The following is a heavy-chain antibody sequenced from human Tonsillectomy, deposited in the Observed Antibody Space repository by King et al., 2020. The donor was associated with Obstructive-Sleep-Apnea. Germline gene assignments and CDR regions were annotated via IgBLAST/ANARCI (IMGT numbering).Heavy chain of an antibody. V-gene: IGHV4-39*07. CDR1: GGSISSSRYY. Sequence: QLQESGPGLVKPSETLSLTCTVSGGSISSSRYYWGWIRQPPGKGLEWIGSIYYSGSTYSNPSLKSRVTISVDTSKNQFSLKLSPVTAADTAVYYCARNTHWFDPWGQGTLVTVSS. CDR3: ARNTHWFDP. D-gene: IGHD2-15*01. CDR2: IYYSGST. J-gene: IGHJ5*02.